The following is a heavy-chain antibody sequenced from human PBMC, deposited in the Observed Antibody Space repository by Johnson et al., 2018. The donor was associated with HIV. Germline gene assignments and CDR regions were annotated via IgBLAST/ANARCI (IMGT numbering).Heavy chain of an antibody. Sequence: VQLVESGGGVVQPGGSLRLSCAAYGFTFSSYDMHWVRQATGKGLEWVSAIGTAGDTYYPGSVKGRFTISRENAKNSLYLQMKSLRAGDTAVYYCARGLPSGGRGAFDIWGQGTMVTVSS. CDR3: ARGLPSGGRGAFDI. J-gene: IGHJ3*02. CDR1: GFTFSSYD. V-gene: IGHV3-13*01. CDR2: IGTAGDT. D-gene: IGHD3-16*01.